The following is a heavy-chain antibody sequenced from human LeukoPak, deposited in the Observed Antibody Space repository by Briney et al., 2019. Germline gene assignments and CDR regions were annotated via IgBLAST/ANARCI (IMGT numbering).Heavy chain of an antibody. CDR2: MNPNSGNT. CDR1: GYTFTSYD. CDR3: ARWRAAARRRNVGANWFDP. V-gene: IGHV1-8*01. Sequence: ASVKVSCKASGYTFTSYDINWVRQATGQGLEWMGWMNPNSGNTGYAQKFQGRVTMTRNTSISIAYMELSSLRSEDTAVYYCARWRAAARRRNVGANWFDPWGQGTLVTVSS. D-gene: IGHD6-6*01. J-gene: IGHJ5*02.